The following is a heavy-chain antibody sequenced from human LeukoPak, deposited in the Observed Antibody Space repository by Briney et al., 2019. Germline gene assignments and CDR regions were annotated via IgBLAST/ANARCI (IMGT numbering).Heavy chain of an antibody. CDR1: GFTFSSYA. Sequence: GGSLRLSCAASGFTFSSYAMHWVRQAPGKGLEWVAVISYDGSNKYYADSVKGRFTISRDNSKNTLYLQMNSLRAEDTAVYYCARDHPTSQQSGSYYPDWYFDLWGRGTLVTVSS. V-gene: IGHV3-30*04. CDR2: ISYDGSNK. J-gene: IGHJ2*01. CDR3: ARDHPTSQQSGSYYPDWYFDL. D-gene: IGHD1-26*01.